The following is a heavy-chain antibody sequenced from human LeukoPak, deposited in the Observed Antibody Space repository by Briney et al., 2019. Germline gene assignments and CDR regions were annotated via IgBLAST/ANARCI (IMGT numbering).Heavy chain of an antibody. J-gene: IGHJ3*02. Sequence: SVKVSCKGSGGTFSSYAISWVRQAPGQGLEWMGRIIPIFGIANYAQKFQGRVTITADKSTSTAYMELSSLRSEDTAVYYCARAVEPTVPTGAFDIWGQGTMVTVSS. V-gene: IGHV1-69*04. CDR1: GGTFSSYA. CDR3: ARAVEPTVPTGAFDI. CDR2: IIPIFGIA. D-gene: IGHD4-17*01.